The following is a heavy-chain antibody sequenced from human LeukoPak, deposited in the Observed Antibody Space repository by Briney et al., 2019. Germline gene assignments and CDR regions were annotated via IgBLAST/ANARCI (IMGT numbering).Heavy chain of an antibody. V-gene: IGHV3-21*01. CDR3: ARPVDGSSTSCPGD. CDR1: GFTFSSYS. Sequence: PGGSLRLSCAASGFTFSSYSMNWVRQAPGKGLEWVSSISSSSSYIYYADSVKGRFTISRDNAKNSLYLQMNSLRAEDTAVYYCARPVDGSSTSCPGDWGQGTPVTVSS. J-gene: IGHJ4*02. D-gene: IGHD2-2*01. CDR2: ISSSSSYI.